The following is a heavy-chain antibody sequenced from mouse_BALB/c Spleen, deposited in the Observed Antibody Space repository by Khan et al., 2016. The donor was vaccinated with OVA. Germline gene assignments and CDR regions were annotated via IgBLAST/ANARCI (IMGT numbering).Heavy chain of an antibody. D-gene: IGHD2-1*01. CDR3: VRGKTTFDY. CDR2: IRSKSNNYAT. Sequence: EVQRVESGGGLVQPKGSLKLSCAASGFTFNTYAMNWVRQAPGKGLEWVARIRSKSNNYATYYADSVKDRFTISRDDSQSMLYLQMNNLKTEDTAMYYCVRGKTTFDYWGQGTTLTVSS. J-gene: IGHJ2*01. V-gene: IGHV10-1*02. CDR1: GFTFNTYA.